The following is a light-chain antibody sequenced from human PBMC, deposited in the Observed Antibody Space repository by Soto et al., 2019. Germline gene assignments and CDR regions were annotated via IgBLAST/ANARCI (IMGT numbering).Light chain of an antibody. CDR2: AVS. J-gene: IGLJ2*01. CDR3: CSYTSLSTVV. Sequence: QSALTQPASVSGSPGQSITISCTGTTSDVGGYNHVSWYQHSPGKAPKLILFAVSDRPSGVSHRFSASKSGNTASLTISGLQAEDEADYYCCSYTSLSTVVFGGGTKVTVL. V-gene: IGLV2-14*01. CDR1: TSDVGGYNH.